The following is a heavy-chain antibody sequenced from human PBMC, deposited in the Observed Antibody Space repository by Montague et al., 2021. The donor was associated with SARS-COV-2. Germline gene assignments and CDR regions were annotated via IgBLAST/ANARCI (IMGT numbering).Heavy chain of an antibody. V-gene: IGHV4-39*01. Sequence: SETLPLTCSVSGGSISSSSYYWGWIRQPPGKGLEWIGSIYYSGSTYYNPSLKSRVTISVDTSKNQFSLKLSSVTAADTAVYYCARLSKTGYPPLYYYYGMDVWGQGTTVTVSS. CDR3: ARLSKTGYPPLYYYYGMDV. J-gene: IGHJ6*02. CDR1: GGSISSSSYY. D-gene: IGHD3-9*01. CDR2: IYYSGST.